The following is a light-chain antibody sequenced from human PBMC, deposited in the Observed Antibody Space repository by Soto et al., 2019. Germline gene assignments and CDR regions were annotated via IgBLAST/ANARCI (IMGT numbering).Light chain of an antibody. Sequence: DIQMTQSPSSLSASVGDRVTISCRASQSIGTYLNWYQQKPGVAPKPLIYGATSVQSGVPPRFSGSGSRTDFTLTIIDLQPEDSATYFCQHSYRTPYIFGQGTKLEIK. CDR2: GAT. J-gene: IGKJ2*01. CDR1: QSIGTY. V-gene: IGKV1-39*01. CDR3: QHSYRTPYI.